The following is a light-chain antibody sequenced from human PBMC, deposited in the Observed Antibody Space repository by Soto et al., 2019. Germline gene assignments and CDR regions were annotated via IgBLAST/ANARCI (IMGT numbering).Light chain of an antibody. Sequence: ESVLTQSPATLSLSPGERATLSCRASQSLSKSLVWYQQKAGQAPRLIIYGASSRATGIPERVSGSGCGTDFTLTISILEAEDFGVYCCQQYGSSPWTFGQGTKVDIK. V-gene: IGKV3-20*01. J-gene: IGKJ1*01. CDR3: QQYGSSPWT. CDR1: QSLSKS. CDR2: GAS.